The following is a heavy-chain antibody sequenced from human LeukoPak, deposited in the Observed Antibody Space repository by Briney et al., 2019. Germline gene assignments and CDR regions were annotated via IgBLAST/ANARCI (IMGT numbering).Heavy chain of an antibody. CDR2: ITSGSSTT. D-gene: IGHD3-16*01. V-gene: IGHV3-48*01. Sequence: GSLKPPCAASGFTFSLYSMNWVRQAPGKGVEWVSYITSGSSTTYYADSVRGRFTISRDNAKNSLFLQMNSLRAEDTAVYYCARDGGGDYWGQGTLVTVSS. CDR3: ARDGGGDY. J-gene: IGHJ4*02. CDR1: GFTFSLYS.